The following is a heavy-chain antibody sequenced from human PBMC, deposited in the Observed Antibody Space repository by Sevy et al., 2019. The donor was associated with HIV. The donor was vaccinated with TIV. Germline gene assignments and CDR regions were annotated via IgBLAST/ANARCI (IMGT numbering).Heavy chain of an antibody. CDR2: IYYSGST. CDR1: GGSISSGDYY. V-gene: IGHV4-30-4*01. J-gene: IGHJ4*02. D-gene: IGHD3-22*01. CDR3: TRTYYYVNSGYSLTPFFDY. Sequence: SETLSLTCTVSGGSISSGDYYWSWIRQPPGKGLEWIGYIYYSGSTYYNSSLKRRITISVDTSKNQFSLKLSSVTAAETAVNYCTRTYYYVNSGYSLTPFFDYWGQGTLVTVSS.